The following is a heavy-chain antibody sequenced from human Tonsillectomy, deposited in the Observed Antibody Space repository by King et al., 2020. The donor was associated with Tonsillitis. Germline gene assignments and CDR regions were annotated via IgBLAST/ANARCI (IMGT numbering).Heavy chain of an antibody. D-gene: IGHD3-16*01. CDR2: IFSVGST. CDR3: ARIYD. CDR1: GITVSSNY. V-gene: IGHV3-66*01. Sequence: VQLVESGGGLVQPGGSLRLSCAASGITVSSNYMSWVRQAPGKGLDWVLFIFSVGSTQHADSVKGRFIISSNSSKNTVYLQMNSLRAEDTAVYFCARIYDWGQGTLVTVSS. J-gene: IGHJ4*02.